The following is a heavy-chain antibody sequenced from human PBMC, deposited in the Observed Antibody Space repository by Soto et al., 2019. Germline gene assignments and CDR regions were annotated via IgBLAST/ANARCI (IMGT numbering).Heavy chain of an antibody. CDR1: GFTFSSYW. J-gene: IGHJ4*02. CDR3: VRGLYGDPVGFDY. Sequence: GGSLRLSCAASGFTFSSYWMTWVRQAPGKGLEWVANMNQGGSDKIYVDSVKGRFTISRDNAKNSMYLQMNSLRAEDTAVYYCVRGLYGDPVGFDYWGQGALVTVSS. D-gene: IGHD4-17*01. V-gene: IGHV3-7*03. CDR2: MNQGGSDK.